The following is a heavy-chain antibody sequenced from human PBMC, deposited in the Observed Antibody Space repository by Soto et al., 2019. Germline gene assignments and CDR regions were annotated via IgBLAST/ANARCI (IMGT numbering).Heavy chain of an antibody. CDR3: ARDAYYGSGSYYSDY. D-gene: IGHD3-10*01. CDR1: GFTFSSYG. CDR2: IWYDGSNK. Sequence: GGSLRLSCAASGFTFSSYGMHWVRQAPGKGLEWVAVIWYDGSNKYYADSVKGRFTISRDNSKNTLYPQMNSLRAEDTAVYYCARDAYYGSGSYYSDYWGQGTLVTVSS. J-gene: IGHJ4*02. V-gene: IGHV3-33*01.